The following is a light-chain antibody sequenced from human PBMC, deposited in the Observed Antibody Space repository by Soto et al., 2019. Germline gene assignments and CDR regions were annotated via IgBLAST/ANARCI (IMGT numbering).Light chain of an antibody. Sequence: QSALTQPRSVSGSPGQSVTISCTGTSSDIGSYNYVSWYQQHPGKAPKVLIYDVTERPSGVPDRLSGSKSGNTASLIISGLQADDEADYYCCSYAGSYTYVFGSGTKLTVL. CDR2: DVT. CDR3: CSYAGSYTYV. CDR1: SSDIGSYNY. V-gene: IGLV2-11*01. J-gene: IGLJ1*01.